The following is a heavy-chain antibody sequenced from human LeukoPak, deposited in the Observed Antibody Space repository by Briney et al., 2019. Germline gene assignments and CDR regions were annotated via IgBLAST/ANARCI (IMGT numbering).Heavy chain of an antibody. CDR3: ARVYGDGYNYPDY. Sequence: SVKVSCKASGNSNIHWVRQAPGQGLEWMGRIIPILGIANYAQKFQGRVTITADKSTSTAHMELSSLRSEDTAVYYCARVYGDGYNYPDYWGQGTLVTVSS. V-gene: IGHV1-69*02. CDR2: IIPILGIA. D-gene: IGHD5-24*01. J-gene: IGHJ4*02. CDR1: GNSN.